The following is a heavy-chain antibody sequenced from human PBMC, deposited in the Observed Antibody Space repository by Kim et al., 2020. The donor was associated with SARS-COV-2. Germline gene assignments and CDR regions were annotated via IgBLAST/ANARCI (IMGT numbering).Heavy chain of an antibody. V-gene: IGHV3-21*01. CDR3: ARVLSLDSSSWYRPRDSYYYYYGMDV. J-gene: IGHJ6*02. Sequence: GGSLRLSCAASGFTFSSYSMNWVRQAPGKGLEWVSSISSSSSYIYYADSVKGRFTISRDNAKNSLYLQMNSLRAEDTAVYYCARVLSLDSSSWYRPRDSYYYYYGMDVWGQGTTVTVSS. CDR2: ISSSSSYI. D-gene: IGHD6-13*01. CDR1: GFTFSSYS.